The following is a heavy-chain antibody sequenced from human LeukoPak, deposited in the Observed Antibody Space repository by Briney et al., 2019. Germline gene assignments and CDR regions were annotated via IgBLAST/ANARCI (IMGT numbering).Heavy chain of an antibody. CDR2: IWYDGSNK. CDR3: ARLVVVPAAIAKDKGYYFDY. Sequence: GGSLRLSCAASGFTFNSYAMYWVRQAPGKGLEWVAVIWYDGSNKYYADSVKGRFTISRDNSKNTLYLQMNSLRAEDTAVYYCARLVVVPAAIAKDKGYYFDYWGQGTLVTVSS. D-gene: IGHD2-2*02. V-gene: IGHV3-33*08. J-gene: IGHJ4*02. CDR1: GFTFNSYA.